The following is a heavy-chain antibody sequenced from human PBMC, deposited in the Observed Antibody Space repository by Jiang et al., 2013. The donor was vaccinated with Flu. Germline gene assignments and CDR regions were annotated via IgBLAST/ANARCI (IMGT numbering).Heavy chain of an antibody. CDR2: IYYSGST. CDR1: GGSISSGDYY. CDR3: ARSIVGATGQWFDP. J-gene: IGHJ5*02. Sequence: PSQTLSLTCTVSGGSISSGDYYWSWIRQPPGKGLEWIGYIYYSGSTYYNPSLKSRVTISVDTSKNQFSLKLSSVTAADTAVYYCARSIVGATGQWFDPWGQGTLVTVSS. V-gene: IGHV4-30-4*01. D-gene: IGHD1-26*01.